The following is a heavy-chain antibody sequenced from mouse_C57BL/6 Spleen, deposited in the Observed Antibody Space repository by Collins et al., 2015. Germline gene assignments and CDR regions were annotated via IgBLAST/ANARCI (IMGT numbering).Heavy chain of an antibody. CDR1: GFTFSSYG. D-gene: IGHD2-4*01. CDR2: ISSDGTYT. V-gene: IGHV5-6*01. J-gene: IGHJ3*01. CDR3: TNLIYYDYDVLAY. Sequence: EVQLVESGGDLVKPGGSLKLSCAASGFTFSSYGMSWVRQTPDKRLEWVATISSDGTYTYYPDSVKGRFTISRDNPKNTLYLQMSSLKSEDTAMYYCTNLIYYDYDVLAYWGQGTLVTVSA.